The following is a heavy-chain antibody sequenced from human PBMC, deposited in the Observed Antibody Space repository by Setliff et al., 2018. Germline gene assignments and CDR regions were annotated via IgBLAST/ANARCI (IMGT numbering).Heavy chain of an antibody. Sequence: PGGSLRLSCAASEFTFNKYWMTWVRQAPGKGLEWVANIDPDGIGKYYIDSVRGRFTISRDNAQKTLYLQMNSLRADDTAMYYCVASPSNKNGHFEYWGQGTLVTVSS. V-gene: IGHV3-7*01. CDR3: VASPSNKNGHFEY. CDR1: EFTFNKYW. J-gene: IGHJ4*02. CDR2: IDPDGIGK.